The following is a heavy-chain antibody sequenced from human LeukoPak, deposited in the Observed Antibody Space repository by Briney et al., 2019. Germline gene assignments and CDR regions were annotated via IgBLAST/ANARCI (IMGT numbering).Heavy chain of an antibody. J-gene: IGHJ4*02. CDR1: GFTFSSYS. CDR3: ARVPLVGAHGGMYYFDY. CDR2: ISSSSSYI. D-gene: IGHD1-26*01. Sequence: PGGSLRLSCAASGFTFSSYSMNWVRQAPGKGLEWVSSISSSSSYIYYADSVKGRFTISRDNAKNSLYLQMNSLRAEDTAVYYCARVPLVGAHGGMYYFDYWGQGTLVTVSS. V-gene: IGHV3-21*01.